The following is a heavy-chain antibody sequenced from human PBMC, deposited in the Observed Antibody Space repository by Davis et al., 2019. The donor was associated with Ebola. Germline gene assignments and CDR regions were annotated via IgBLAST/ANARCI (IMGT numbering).Heavy chain of an antibody. V-gene: IGHV5-51*01. CDR3: ARHARYYGSGSQVYYYYGMDV. CDR1: GYSFTRYW. Sequence: GESLKISCKCSGYSFTRYWIGWVRQMPGKGLERMGIIHPGDSDTRYSPSFQGQVTISADKSISTAYLQWSSLKASDTAMYYCARHARYYGSGSQVYYYYGMDVWGQGTTVTVSS. D-gene: IGHD3-10*01. J-gene: IGHJ6*02. CDR2: IHPGDSDT.